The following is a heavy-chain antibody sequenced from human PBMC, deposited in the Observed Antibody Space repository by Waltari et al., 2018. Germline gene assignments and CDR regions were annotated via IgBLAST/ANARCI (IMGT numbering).Heavy chain of an antibody. D-gene: IGHD3-3*01. CDR1: GGSISSHY. CDR2: IYYSGST. J-gene: IGHJ6*02. Sequence: QVQLQESGPGLVKPSETLSLTCTVSGGSISSHYWSWIRQPPGKGLEWIGYIYYSGSTNYNPSLKSRVTISVDTSKNQFSLKLSSVTAADTAVYYCARLGYDFWSGYHYGMDVWGQGTTVTVSS. V-gene: IGHV4-59*11. CDR3: ARLGYDFWSGYHYGMDV.